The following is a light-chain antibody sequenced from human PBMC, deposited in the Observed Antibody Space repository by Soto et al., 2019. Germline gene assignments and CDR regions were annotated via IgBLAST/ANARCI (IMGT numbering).Light chain of an antibody. Sequence: EIVLTQSPGTLSLSPGERATLSCRTSQSVRSSHLAWYQQKPGQAPRLLIYGASSRATGIPDRFSGRGSGTDFTLTSSRLEPEDFAVYHCQQYSSSPLTFGGGTKVDI. V-gene: IGKV3-20*01. CDR3: QQYSSSPLT. CDR2: GAS. CDR1: QSVRSSH. J-gene: IGKJ4*01.